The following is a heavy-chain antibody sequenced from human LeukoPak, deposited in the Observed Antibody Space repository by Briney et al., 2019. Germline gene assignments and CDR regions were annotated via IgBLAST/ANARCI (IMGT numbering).Heavy chain of an antibody. Sequence: GGSLRLSCAASGFTFDDYAMHWVRQAPGKGLEWVSAISWNSGIIGYADSVKGRFTISRDNAKNSLYLQMNSLRAEDTALYYCAKDMGSGSYSRWSDPWGQGTLVTVSS. D-gene: IGHD3-10*01. V-gene: IGHV3-9*01. J-gene: IGHJ5*02. CDR2: ISWNSGII. CDR1: GFTFDDYA. CDR3: AKDMGSGSYSRWSDP.